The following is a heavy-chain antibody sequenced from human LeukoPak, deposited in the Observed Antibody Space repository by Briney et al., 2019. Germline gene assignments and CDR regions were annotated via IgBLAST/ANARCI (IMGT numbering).Heavy chain of an antibody. J-gene: IGHJ4*02. V-gene: IGHV3-74*01. Sequence: GGSLRLSCAASTFTFRSYWMHWVRHTPGKGLVWVSRINPDGSATAYADSVKGRFTISRDNAKNTLYLQMDSLRAEDTAIYSCARQGTNSPVDYWGPGTLVTVSS. CDR2: INPDGSAT. CDR3: ARQGTNSPVDY. CDR1: TFTFRSYW. D-gene: IGHD2/OR15-2a*01.